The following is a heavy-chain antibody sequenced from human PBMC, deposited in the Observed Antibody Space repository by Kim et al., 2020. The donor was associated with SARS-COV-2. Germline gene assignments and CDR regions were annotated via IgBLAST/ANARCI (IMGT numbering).Heavy chain of an antibody. CDR2: TYYRSKWFN. CDR3: ASWRFDS. Sequence: SQTLSLTCAISGDSVSSNNAAWNWLRQSPSGALEWLGRTYYRSKWFNEYAASVKSRMTINAETSKNQFSLQINSVTPEDTAVYYCASWRFDSWGQGTLVTVSS. J-gene: IGHJ4*02. V-gene: IGHV6-1*01. CDR1: GDSVSSNNAA.